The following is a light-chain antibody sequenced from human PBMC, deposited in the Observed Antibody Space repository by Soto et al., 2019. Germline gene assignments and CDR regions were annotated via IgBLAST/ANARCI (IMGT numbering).Light chain of an antibody. CDR3: AAWYDSLTIL. J-gene: IGLJ2*01. V-gene: IGLV1-47*01. CDR1: SSNIASYS. Sequence: QSVLTQPPSASGTPGQTVTISCSGSSSNIASYSVYWYQQLPGTAPKLLIYENNQRPSGVPDRFSGSKSDTSASLAIAGLRSGDEADYYCAAWYDSLTILVGGGTKLTVL. CDR2: ENN.